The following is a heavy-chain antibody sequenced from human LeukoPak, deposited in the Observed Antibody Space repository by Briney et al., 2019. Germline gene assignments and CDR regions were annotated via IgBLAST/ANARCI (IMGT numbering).Heavy chain of an antibody. Sequence: GASVKVSCKASGYTFTSYDINWVRQATGQGLEWMGWINPNSGGTNYAQKFQGRVTMTRDTSISTAYMELSRLRSDDTAVYYCARDRTRYSSSSGYWGQGTLVTVSS. D-gene: IGHD6-6*01. CDR3: ARDRTRYSSSSGY. CDR2: INPNSGGT. J-gene: IGHJ4*02. CDR1: GYTFTSYD. V-gene: IGHV1-2*02.